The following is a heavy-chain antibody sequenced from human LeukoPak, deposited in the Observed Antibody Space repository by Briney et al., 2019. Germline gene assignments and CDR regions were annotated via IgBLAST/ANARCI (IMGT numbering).Heavy chain of an antibody. J-gene: IGHJ4*02. D-gene: IGHD3-10*01. V-gene: IGHV3-23*01. CDR3: ARSGLATCHY. CDR1: GFTFSNYA. CDR2: INNGDGDT. Sequence: GGSLRLSCQASGFTFSNYAMSWVRQAPGKGLEWVSSINNGDGDTFFADSVKGRFTISRDDSRSMVYLQMSSLSGEDTAVYYCARSGLATCHYWGQGTLVTVSS.